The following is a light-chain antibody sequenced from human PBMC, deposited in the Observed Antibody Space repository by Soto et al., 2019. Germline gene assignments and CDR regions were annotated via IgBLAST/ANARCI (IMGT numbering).Light chain of an antibody. CDR1: QSVSSSY. CDR3: QQYGSSPPHT. Sequence: TLSTGTLSLSPGESATRSCRTSQSVSSSYLACYQQKPRQDPRLLIFCGSSRATGIPDRGSGSGSGTDFTLPISRLEPEEYAVYYCQQYGSSPPHTFGGGTKVDIK. V-gene: IGKV3-20*01. CDR2: CGS. J-gene: IGKJ4*01.